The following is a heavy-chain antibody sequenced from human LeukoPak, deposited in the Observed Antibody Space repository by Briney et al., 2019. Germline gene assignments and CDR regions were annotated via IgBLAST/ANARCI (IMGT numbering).Heavy chain of an antibody. CDR2: INHSGST. V-gene: IGHV4-34*01. D-gene: IGHD6-13*01. Sequence: SETLSLTCTVSGDSISSYSWSWIRQPPGKGLEWIGEINHSGSTNYNPSLKSRVTISVDTSKNQFSLKLSSVTAADTAVYYCARDIAYSSSWSYYYYGMDVWGQGTTVTVSS. J-gene: IGHJ6*02. CDR3: ARDIAYSSSWSYYYYGMDV. CDR1: GDSISSYS.